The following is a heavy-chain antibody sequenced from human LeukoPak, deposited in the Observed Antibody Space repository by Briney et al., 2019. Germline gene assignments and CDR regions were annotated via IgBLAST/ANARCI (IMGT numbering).Heavy chain of an antibody. V-gene: IGHV3-23*01. J-gene: IGHJ4*02. Sequence: AGGSLRLSCAASGFTFSDYYMSWIRQAPGKGLEWVSAISGSGGSTYYADSVKGRFTISRDNSKNTLYLQMNSLRAEDTAVYYCAKSAPMKQQLVPYFDYWGQGTLVTVSS. D-gene: IGHD6-13*01. CDR3: AKSAPMKQQLVPYFDY. CDR1: GFTFSDYY. CDR2: ISGSGGST.